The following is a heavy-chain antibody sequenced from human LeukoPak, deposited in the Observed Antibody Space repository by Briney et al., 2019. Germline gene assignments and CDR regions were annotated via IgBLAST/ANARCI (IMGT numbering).Heavy chain of an antibody. Sequence: SVKVSCKASGGTFSSYAISWVRQAPGQGLEWMGRIIPILGIANYAQKFQGRVTITADKSTSTAYMELSSLRSEDTAVYYCASPRGYGSGSYDAFDIWGQGTMVTVSS. V-gene: IGHV1-69*04. D-gene: IGHD3-10*01. CDR1: GGTFSSYA. J-gene: IGHJ3*02. CDR3: ASPRGYGSGSYDAFDI. CDR2: IIPILGIA.